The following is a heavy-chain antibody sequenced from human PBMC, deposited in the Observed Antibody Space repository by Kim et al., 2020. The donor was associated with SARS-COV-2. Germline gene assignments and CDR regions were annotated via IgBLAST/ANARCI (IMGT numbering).Heavy chain of an antibody. D-gene: IGHD2-15*01. CDR1: GFTFSSYA. J-gene: IGHJ1*01. Sequence: GGSLRLSCAASGFTFSSYAMHWVRQAPGKGLEWVAVISYDGSNKYYADSVKGRFTISRDNSKNTLYLQMKSLRAEDTAVYYCARDGIVRRYCSGGSCYGDFQHWGQGTLVTVSS. CDR3: ARDGIVRRYCSGGSCYGDFQH. V-gene: IGHV3-30*04. CDR2: ISYDGSNK.